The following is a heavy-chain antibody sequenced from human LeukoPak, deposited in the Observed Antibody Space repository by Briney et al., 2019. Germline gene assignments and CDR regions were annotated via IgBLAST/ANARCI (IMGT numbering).Heavy chain of an antibody. CDR3: AREYPGRLWLLDAFDI. CDR1: GGSISGYY. V-gene: IGHV4-59*01. J-gene: IGHJ3*02. CDR2: MHDSGNT. Sequence: SETLSLTCSVSGGSISGYYWTWIRHLPGKGLEWIGYMHDSGNTHYNPSLKSRVTISLDTSQSQFSLKLRSVTAADTALYYCAREYPGRLWLLDAFDIWDQGTMVTVSS. D-gene: IGHD5-18*01.